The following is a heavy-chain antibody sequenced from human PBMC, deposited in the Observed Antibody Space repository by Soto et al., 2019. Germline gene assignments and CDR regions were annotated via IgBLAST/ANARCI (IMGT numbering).Heavy chain of an antibody. J-gene: IGHJ3*01. CDR1: GVSISSDNR. Sequence: PSETLSLTCTISGVSISSDNRWNWVRQPPGKGLEWIGEIYHTGSTIYNPSLKSRVAISVDKSQSQFSLRLLSVTAADTAIYYCEGAPLKAPDAFDVWGPGRMVTVSS. V-gene: IGHV4-4*02. CDR2: IYHTGST. CDR3: EGAPLKAPDAFDV.